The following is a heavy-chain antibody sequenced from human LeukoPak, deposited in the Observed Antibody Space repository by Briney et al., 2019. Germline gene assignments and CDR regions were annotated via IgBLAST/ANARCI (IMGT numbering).Heavy chain of an antibody. D-gene: IGHD6-19*01. V-gene: IGHV4-38-2*01. CDR2: IYHSGST. CDR3: ARSIAVVGTFYFDY. CDR1: GYSISSGYY. Sequence: PSETLSLTCAVSGYSISSGYYWVWIRQPPGKGLEWTGTIYHSGSTYYNPSLKSRVTISVYTSKNQFSLKLSSVTAADTAVYYCARSIAVVGTFYFDYWGQGTLVTVSS. J-gene: IGHJ4*02.